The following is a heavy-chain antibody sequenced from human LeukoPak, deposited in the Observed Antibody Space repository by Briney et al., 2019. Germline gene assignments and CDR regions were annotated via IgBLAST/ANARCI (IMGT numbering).Heavy chain of an antibody. J-gene: IGHJ4*02. CDR3: AKDDRWLQFCC. V-gene: IGHV3-23*03. Sequence: GGSLRLSCAASGFTFSNYEMNWVRQAPGKGLEWVSVIYSGGSTYYADSVRGRFTISRDNSRNTVYLQMNSLRAEDTAVYYCAKDDRWLQFCCWGQGTLVTVSA. CDR1: GFTFSNYE. CDR2: IYSGGST. D-gene: IGHD5-24*01.